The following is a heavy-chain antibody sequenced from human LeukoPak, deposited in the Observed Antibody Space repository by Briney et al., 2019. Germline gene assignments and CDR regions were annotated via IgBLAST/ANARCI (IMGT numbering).Heavy chain of an antibody. D-gene: IGHD6-19*01. CDR3: ATNGWYCLDH. J-gene: IGHJ1*01. CDR2: IYTSGST. Sequence: SETLSLTCTVSGGSISSGSYYWSWIRQPAGKGLEWIGRIYTSGSTNYNPSLKSRVTISVDTSKNQFSLRLTSVTAADTAVYYCATNGWYCLDHWGQGALVTVSS. CDR1: GGSISSGSYY. V-gene: IGHV4-61*02.